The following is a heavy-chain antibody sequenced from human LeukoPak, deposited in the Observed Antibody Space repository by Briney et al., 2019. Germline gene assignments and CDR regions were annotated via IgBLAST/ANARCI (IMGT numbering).Heavy chain of an antibody. CDR1: GFTFSIYA. CDR3: TRAIDY. V-gene: IGHV3-48*03. J-gene: IGHJ4*02. CDR2: ISSSGSTI. Sequence: GGSLRLSCAASGFTFSIYAMNRVRQAPGKGLEWVSYISSSGSTIYCADSVKGRFTISRDNAKNSLSLQINSLRAEDTALYYCTRAIDYWGQGTLVTVSS.